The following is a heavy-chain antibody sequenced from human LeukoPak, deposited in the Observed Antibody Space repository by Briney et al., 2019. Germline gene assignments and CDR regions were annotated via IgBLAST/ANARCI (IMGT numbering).Heavy chain of an antibody. J-gene: IGHJ4*02. CDR3: ARDRPNLEPYDY. D-gene: IGHD1-1*01. CDR2: ISSSGSTI. CDR1: GFTFSSYE. V-gene: IGHV3-48*03. Sequence: GGSLRLSCAASGFTFSSYEMNWVRQPAGKGLEWVSYISSSGSTIYYADSVKGRFTISRDNAKNSLYLQMNSLRAEDTAVYYCARDRPNLEPYDYWGQGTLVTVSS.